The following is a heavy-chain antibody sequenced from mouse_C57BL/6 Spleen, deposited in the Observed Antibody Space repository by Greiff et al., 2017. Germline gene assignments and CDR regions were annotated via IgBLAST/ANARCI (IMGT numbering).Heavy chain of an antibody. CDR1: GFSLSTFGMG. D-gene: IGHD2-3*01. CDR3: ARIFIYDGYSLYYFDY. J-gene: IGHJ2*01. V-gene: IGHV8-8*01. CDR2: IWWDDDK. Sequence: QVTLKVSGPGILQPSQTLSLTCSFSGFSLSTFGMGVGWIRQPSGKGLEWLAHIWWDDDKYYNPALKSRLTISKDTSKNQVFLKIANVDTADTATYYCARIFIYDGYSLYYFDYWGQGTTLTVSS.